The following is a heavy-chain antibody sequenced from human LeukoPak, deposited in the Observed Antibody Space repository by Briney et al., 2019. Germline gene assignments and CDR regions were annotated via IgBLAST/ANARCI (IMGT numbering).Heavy chain of an antibody. V-gene: IGHV3-30*02. CDR1: GFTFSSYG. J-gene: IGHJ6*03. D-gene: IGHD3-3*01. Sequence: GGSLRLSCAASGFTFSSYGMHWVRQAPGKGLEWVAFIQYDGSNKYYADSVKGRFTISRDNSKNTLYLQMNSLRAEDTAVYYCAKGSDFWSGYYYHKDYYYYMDVWGKGTTVTVSS. CDR3: AKGSDFWSGYYYHKDYYYYMDV. CDR2: IQYDGSNK.